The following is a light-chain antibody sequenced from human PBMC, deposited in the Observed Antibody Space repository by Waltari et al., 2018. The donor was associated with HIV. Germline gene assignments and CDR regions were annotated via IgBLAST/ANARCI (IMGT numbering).Light chain of an antibody. CDR3: LQYYTIPRT. CDR1: QSVLYSSNNNNY. J-gene: IGKJ1*01. CDR2: WAS. V-gene: IGKV4-1*01. Sequence: DIVMTQSPDSLAVSLGERATINCKSNQSVLYSSNNNNYLAWFQQKPGQPPKLLIYWASTRESGVPDRFSGSGSGTDFTLTISSLQAEDVAVYYCLQYYTIPRTFGQGTTVEIK.